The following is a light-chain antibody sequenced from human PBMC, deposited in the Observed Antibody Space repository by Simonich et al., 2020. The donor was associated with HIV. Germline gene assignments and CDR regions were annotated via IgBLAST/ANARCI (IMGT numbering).Light chain of an antibody. Sequence: DIVMTQSPLSLPVTPGEPASISCRSGQSLLPSNGYNYLDWYLQKPGQSPQLLIYLGSNRASGVPDRFSGSGSGTDFTLKISRVEAEDVGVYYCMQALQTPFTFGPGTKVDIK. CDR1: QSLLPSNGYNY. V-gene: IGKV2-28*01. CDR3: MQALQTPFT. CDR2: LGS. J-gene: IGKJ3*01.